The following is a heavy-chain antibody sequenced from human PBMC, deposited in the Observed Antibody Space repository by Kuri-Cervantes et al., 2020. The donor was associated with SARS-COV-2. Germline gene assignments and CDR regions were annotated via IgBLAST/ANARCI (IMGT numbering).Heavy chain of an antibody. CDR1: GGSFSGYY. D-gene: IGHD3-22*01. V-gene: IGHV4-34*01. J-gene: IGHJ6*02. CDR3: ARQGGYYGMDV. CDR2: INHSGST. Sequence: SETLSLTCAVYGGSFSGYYWSWILQPPGKGLEWIGEINHSGSTNYNPSLKSRVTISVDTSTNQFFLNLTSVTAADTAVYYCARQGGYYGMDVWGQGTTVTVSS.